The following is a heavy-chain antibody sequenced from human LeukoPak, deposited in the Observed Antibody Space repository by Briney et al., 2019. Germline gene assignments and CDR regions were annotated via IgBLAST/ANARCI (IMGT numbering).Heavy chain of an antibody. CDR2: IYSGGST. V-gene: IGHV3-53*01. Sequence: GGSLRLSCAASGFTVSSNFMTWVRQAPGKGLEWVSVIYSGGSTYYTDSVKGRFTISRDNSKNTVYLQMNSLRAEDTAVYYCARESSGYDYAFDIWGQGTMVTVSS. J-gene: IGHJ3*02. CDR1: GFTVSSNF. CDR3: ARESSGYDYAFDI. D-gene: IGHD5-12*01.